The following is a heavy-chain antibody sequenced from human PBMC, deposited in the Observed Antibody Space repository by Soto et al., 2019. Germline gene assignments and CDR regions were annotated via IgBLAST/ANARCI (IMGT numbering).Heavy chain of an antibody. CDR2: ISGSGGST. D-gene: IGHD6-13*01. CDR1: GFTISSYA. CDR3: AKDAEGSSWYLNWFDP. J-gene: IGHJ5*02. Sequence: EVQLLESGGGLVQPGGSLRLSCAASGFTISSYAMSWVRQAPGKGLEWVSAISGSGGSTYYADSVKGRFTISRDNSKNTLYLQMNSLRAEDTAVYYCAKDAEGSSWYLNWFDPWGQGTLVTVSS. V-gene: IGHV3-23*01.